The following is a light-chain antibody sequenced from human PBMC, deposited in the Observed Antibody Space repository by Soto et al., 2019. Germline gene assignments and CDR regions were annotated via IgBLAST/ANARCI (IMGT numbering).Light chain of an antibody. Sequence: DIQMTQSPSSLSASVGDRVIITCXASQSISNYLNWYQQKPGKAPKLLIFAASSLQSGVPSRFSGSGSGTNFTLTISSLQPEDFAAYYCQQSYSAPITFGQGTRLEIK. V-gene: IGKV1-39*01. CDR1: QSISNY. J-gene: IGKJ5*01. CDR2: AAS. CDR3: QQSYSAPIT.